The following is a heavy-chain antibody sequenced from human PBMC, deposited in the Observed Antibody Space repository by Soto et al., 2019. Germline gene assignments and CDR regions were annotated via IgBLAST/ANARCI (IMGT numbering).Heavy chain of an antibody. J-gene: IGHJ4*02. V-gene: IGHV3-23*01. CDR2: ISGSVGST. CDR1: GFTFSSYA. Sequence: QPGGSLRLSCAASGFTFSSYAMSWVRQAPGKGLEWVSAISGSVGSTYYADSVKGRFTISRDNSKNTLYLQMNSLRAEDTAVYYCAKDRARSIVGATMDYFDYWGQGTLVTVSS. CDR3: AKDRARSIVGATMDYFDY. D-gene: IGHD1-26*01.